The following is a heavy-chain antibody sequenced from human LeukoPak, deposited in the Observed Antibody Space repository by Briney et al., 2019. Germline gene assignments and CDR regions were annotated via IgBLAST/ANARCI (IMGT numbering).Heavy chain of an antibody. CDR1: GFTFSSYG. Sequence: GGSLRLSCAASGFTFSSYGMHWVRQAPGKGPEWVAFIRYDGSNKYYADSVKGRFTISRDNSKNTPYLQMNSLRAEDTAVYYCAKDGGNYGFMDVWGKGTTVTVSS. V-gene: IGHV3-30*02. J-gene: IGHJ6*03. D-gene: IGHD4-11*01. CDR3: AKDGGNYGFMDV. CDR2: IRYDGSNK.